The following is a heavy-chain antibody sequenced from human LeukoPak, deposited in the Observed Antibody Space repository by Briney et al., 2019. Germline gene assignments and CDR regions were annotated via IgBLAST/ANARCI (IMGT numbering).Heavy chain of an antibody. CDR1: GYIFTDYH. CDR3: AKDMEVTGSHFDY. CDR2: INPKSGGT. D-gene: IGHD2-21*02. Sequence: GASVTVSCKTSGYIFTDYHMHWVRQAPGQGLEWMGWINPKSGGTNYAQKFQGRVTMTRDTSTSTAYMELSRLRSDDTAVYYCAKDMEVTGSHFDYWGQGTLVTVSS. V-gene: IGHV1-2*02. J-gene: IGHJ4*02.